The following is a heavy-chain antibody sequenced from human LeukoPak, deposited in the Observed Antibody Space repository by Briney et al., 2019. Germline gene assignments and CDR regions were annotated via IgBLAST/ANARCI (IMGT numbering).Heavy chain of an antibody. D-gene: IGHD3-9*01. CDR1: GYTFTSYD. J-gene: IGHJ4*02. CDR3: ARGLTGYYSNFDY. CDR2: MNPNSGNT. Sequence: ASVKVSCKASGYTFTSYDINWVRQATGQGLEWMGWMNPNSGNTGYAQKFQGRVTITADKSTSTAYMELSSLRSEDTAVYYCARGLTGYYSNFDYWGQGTLVTVSS. V-gene: IGHV1-8*03.